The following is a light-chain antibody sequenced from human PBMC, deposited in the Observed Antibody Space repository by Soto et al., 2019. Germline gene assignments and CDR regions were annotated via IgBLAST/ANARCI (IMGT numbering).Light chain of an antibody. J-gene: IGKJ5*01. CDR3: QQRSNWPPIT. CDR1: QSISSY. CDR2: DAS. V-gene: IGKV3-11*01. Sequence: EIVLTQSPATLSLSPGERATLSCRVSQSISSYLAWYQQKPGQAPRLLIYDASNRATGIPARFSGSGSGTDFTLTISSLEPEDCAVYYCQQRSNWPPITFGQGTRLEIK.